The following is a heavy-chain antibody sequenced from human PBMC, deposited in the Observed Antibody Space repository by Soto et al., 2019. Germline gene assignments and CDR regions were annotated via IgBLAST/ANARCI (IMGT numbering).Heavy chain of an antibody. CDR1: GYSISSGYY. Sequence: SETLSLTCAVSGYSISSGYYWGWIRQPPGKGLEWIGSIYHSGSTYYNPSLKSRVTISVDTSKNQFSLKLSSVTAADTAVYYCARSGGPGYYYYYGIDVWGQGATVTVSS. J-gene: IGHJ6*02. CDR2: IYHSGST. D-gene: IGHD3-10*01. CDR3: ARSGGPGYYYYYGIDV. V-gene: IGHV4-38-2*01.